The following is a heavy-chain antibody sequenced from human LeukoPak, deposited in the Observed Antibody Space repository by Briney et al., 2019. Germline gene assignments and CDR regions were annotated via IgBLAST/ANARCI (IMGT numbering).Heavy chain of an antibody. CDR3: ASAITVAGSVGFDY. J-gene: IGHJ4*02. CDR2: INGDGSST. D-gene: IGHD6-19*01. Sequence: GGSLRLSCAASGFIFSNYWIQWVRQAPGKGLVWVSCINGDGSSTNYADSVKGRFTISRDNAKNALYLQMSSLRAEDTALYYCASAITVAGSVGFDYWGQGTLVTVSS. CDR1: GFIFSNYW. V-gene: IGHV3-74*01.